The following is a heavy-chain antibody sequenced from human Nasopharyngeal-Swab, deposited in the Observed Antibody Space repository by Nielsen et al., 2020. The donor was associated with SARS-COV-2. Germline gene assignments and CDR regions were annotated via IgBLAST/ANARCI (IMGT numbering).Heavy chain of an antibody. CDR3: ARDQGIFQGDYYYYCGMDV. CDR1: GFTFSSYE. V-gene: IGHV3-48*03. D-gene: IGHD2-15*01. J-gene: IGHJ6*02. Sequence: GESLQISCAASGFTFSSYEMNWVRQAPGKGLEWVSYISSSGSTIYYADSVKGRFTISRDNAKNSLYLQMNSLRAEDTAVYYCARDQGIFQGDYYYYCGMDVWGQGATVTVSS. CDR2: ISSSGSTI.